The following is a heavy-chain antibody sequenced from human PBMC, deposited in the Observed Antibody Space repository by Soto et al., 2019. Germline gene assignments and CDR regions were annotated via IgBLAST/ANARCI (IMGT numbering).Heavy chain of an antibody. CDR3: ARDEGETVGATDY. V-gene: IGHV1-18*04. Sequence: QVQLEQSGAEVKKPGASVKVSCKASGYTFTSYGLSWVRQAPGQGLEWMGWISAYNGKTNYAQKFQGRVTMTIDTSTSTAHMELSSLRPDDTAVYYCARDEGETVGATDYWGQGTLVTVSS. D-gene: IGHD1-26*01. CDR1: GYTFTSYG. CDR2: ISAYNGKT. J-gene: IGHJ4*02.